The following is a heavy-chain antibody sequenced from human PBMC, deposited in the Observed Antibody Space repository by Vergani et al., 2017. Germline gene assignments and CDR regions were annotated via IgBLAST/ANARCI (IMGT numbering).Heavy chain of an antibody. CDR3: AGDWVNRLIDY. V-gene: IGHV3-7*03. D-gene: IGHD1-14*01. J-gene: IGHJ4*02. Sequence: EVQLVESGGGLVQPGGSLRLSCAASGFTFSSYWMSWVRHAPGKGLEWLANIKQDGSEKYYVDSVKGRFTISRDNAKNSLDLQMNSLRAEDTAVYYCAGDWVNRLIDYWGQGTLVTVSS. CDR2: IKQDGSEK. CDR1: GFTFSSYW.